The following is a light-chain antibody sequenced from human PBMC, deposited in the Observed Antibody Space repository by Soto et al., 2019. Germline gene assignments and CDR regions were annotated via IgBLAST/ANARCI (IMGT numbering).Light chain of an antibody. CDR2: STT. J-gene: IGLJ2*01. CDR3: LLFYGDGVV. V-gene: IGLV7-43*01. CDR1: TGAVPSGYY. Sequence: QAVVTQEPSLTVSPGGTVTLTCASSTGAVPSGYYPNWFQQRPGQPPRALIYSTTYKHPWTPARFSGSLVGGKAALTLSGAQPEDEAEYYCLLFYGDGVVFGGGTKLTVL.